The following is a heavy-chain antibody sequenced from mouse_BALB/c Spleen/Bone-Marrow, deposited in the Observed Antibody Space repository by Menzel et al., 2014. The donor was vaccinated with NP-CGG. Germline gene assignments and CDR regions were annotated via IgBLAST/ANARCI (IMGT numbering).Heavy chain of an antibody. Sequence: EVKLVESGGGLVQPGGSLRLSCATSGLTFTDYYMSWVRRPPGKALEWLGFIRNKANGYTTEYSASVKGRFTISRDNSQSILYLQKNTLRAEDRATYYCARDIGNYVRFAYWGQGTLVTVSA. D-gene: IGHD2-1*01. CDR2: IRNKANGYTT. V-gene: IGHV7-3*02. CDR3: ARDIGNYVRFAY. CDR1: GLTFTDYY. J-gene: IGHJ3*01.